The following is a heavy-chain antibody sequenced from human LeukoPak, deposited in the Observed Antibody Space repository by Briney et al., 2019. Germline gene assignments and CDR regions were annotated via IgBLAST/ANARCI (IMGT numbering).Heavy chain of an antibody. CDR1: GGSISSYY. J-gene: IGHJ4*02. CDR2: IYYSGST. V-gene: IGHV4-59*08. Sequence: PSETLSLTCTVSGGSISSYYWSWIRQPPGKGLEWIGYIYYSGSTYYNPSLKSRVTISVDTSKNQFSLKLSSVTAADTAVYYCARAPYYYDSSGYPRGFYFDYWGQGTLVTVSS. CDR3: ARAPYYYDSSGYPRGFYFDY. D-gene: IGHD3-22*01.